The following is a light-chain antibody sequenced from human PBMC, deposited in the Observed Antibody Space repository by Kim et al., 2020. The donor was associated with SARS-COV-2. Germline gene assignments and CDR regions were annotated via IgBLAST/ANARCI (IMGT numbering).Light chain of an antibody. CDR2: DVS. Sequence: PGQSVTISCTGTSSDVGVYNYVSWYQQHPGKAPKLWIYDVSKRPSGVPDRFSGSKSGNPASLTISGLQAEDEADYYCCSYAGSFWVFGGGTQLTVL. CDR1: SSDVGVYNY. V-gene: IGLV2-11*01. J-gene: IGLJ3*02. CDR3: CSYAGSFWV.